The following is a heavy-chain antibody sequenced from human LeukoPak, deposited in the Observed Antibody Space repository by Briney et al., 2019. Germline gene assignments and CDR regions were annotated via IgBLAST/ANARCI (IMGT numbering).Heavy chain of an antibody. J-gene: IGHJ6*03. D-gene: IGHD3-3*01. V-gene: IGHV3-20*04. CDR3: ARGGITIFGNYYYMDV. Sequence: GGSLRLSCAASGFTFDDYGMSWVCQAPGKGLEWVSGLNWNGGSTRYADSVKGRFTISRDNAKNSLYLQMNSLRAEDTALYYCARGGITIFGNYYYMDVWGKGTTVTVSS. CDR1: GFTFDDYG. CDR2: LNWNGGST.